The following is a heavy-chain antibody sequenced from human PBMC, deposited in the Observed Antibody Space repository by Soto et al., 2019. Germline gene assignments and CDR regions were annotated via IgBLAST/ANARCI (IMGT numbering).Heavy chain of an antibody. CDR3: ARLGVTIIRPYYFDY. V-gene: IGHV4-59*01. J-gene: IGHJ4*02. D-gene: IGHD3-3*01. CDR1: GGSISSYY. Sequence: PSETLSLTCTVSGGSISSYYWSWIRQPPGKVLGLFGFFYYSGSTNFTPSLKVRVTISLDTSKKQFPLKLISVTAADTALFYCARLGVTIIRPYYFDYGGQGTLVTVSS. CDR2: FYYSGST.